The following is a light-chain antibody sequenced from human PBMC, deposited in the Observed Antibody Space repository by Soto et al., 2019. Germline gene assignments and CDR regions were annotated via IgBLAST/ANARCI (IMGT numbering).Light chain of an antibody. CDR3: HQYNNCSPST. V-gene: IGKV3-15*01. J-gene: IGKJ1*01. CDR1: QSVSSN. Sequence: EIVMTQSPATLSVSPGERATLSCRASQSVSSNLAWYQQKPGQAPRLLIYAAYTRVTGVPARFSGSGSWTEYTPPIISLQHEDFVVYYCHQYNNCSPSTFGQGTKVEIK. CDR2: AAY.